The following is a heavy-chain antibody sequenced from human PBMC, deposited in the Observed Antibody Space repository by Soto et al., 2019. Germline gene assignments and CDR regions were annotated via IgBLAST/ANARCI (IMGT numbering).Heavy chain of an antibody. CDR1: GFSFSISP. CDR2: ISYDGTNK. Sequence: AGSLRLSCAASGFSFSISPMHWVRQAPGKGPEWVALISYDGTNKFYADSVKGRFTISRDNSKSTLYLQVDSLRPEDAAVYYCARDPKTSGGQHWAFNYFDSWGQGTLVTVSS. CDR3: ARDPKTSGGQHWAFNYFDS. V-gene: IGHV3-30-3*01. D-gene: IGHD7-27*01. J-gene: IGHJ4*02.